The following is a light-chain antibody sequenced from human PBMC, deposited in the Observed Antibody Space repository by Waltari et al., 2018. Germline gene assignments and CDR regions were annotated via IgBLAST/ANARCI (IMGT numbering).Light chain of an antibody. V-gene: IGKV3D-20*01. CDR1: QTVSSNY. Sequence: EIVLTQSPATLSLSPGASATLSCGASQTVSSNYLAWYQQKPGLAPRLLSSDASIRATGIPDRLSGSGSGTDFTLTISRLQPEDFAVYFCQQYGSSPLTFGGGTKVEMK. J-gene: IGKJ4*01. CDR3: QQYGSSPLT. CDR2: DAS.